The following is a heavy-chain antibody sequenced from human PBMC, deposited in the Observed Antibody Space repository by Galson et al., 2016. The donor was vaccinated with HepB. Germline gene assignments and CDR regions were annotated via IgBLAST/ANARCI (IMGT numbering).Heavy chain of an antibody. D-gene: IGHD2-2*02. J-gene: IGHJ3*02. CDR1: GFSFSNYA. CDR2: ISGSGAST. CDR3: ARGRTTSCNSAFDI. Sequence: SLRLSCAASGFSFSNYAISWVRQTPGKGLEWVSVISGSGASTYYADSVKGRFTISRDNSKNTLYLQVNSLRVEDTAIYYCARGRTTSCNSAFDIWGQGTMVTVSS. V-gene: IGHV3-23*01.